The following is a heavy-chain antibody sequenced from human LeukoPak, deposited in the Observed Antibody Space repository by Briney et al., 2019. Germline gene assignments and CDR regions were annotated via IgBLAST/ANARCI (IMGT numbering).Heavy chain of an antibody. CDR1: GFTFSSYS. D-gene: IGHD3-16*02. CDR2: ISSSSSYI. V-gene: IGHV3-21*04. J-gene: IGHJ1*01. Sequence: PGGSLRLSCAASGFTFSSYSMNWVRQAPGKGLEWVSSISSSSSYIYYADSVKGRFTISRDNSKNTLYLQMNRLRAEDTAVYYCAKSFDFQHWGQGTLVIVSS. CDR3: AKSFDFQH.